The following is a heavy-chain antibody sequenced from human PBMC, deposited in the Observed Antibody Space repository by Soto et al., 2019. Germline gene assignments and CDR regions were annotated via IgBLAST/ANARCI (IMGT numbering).Heavy chain of an antibody. D-gene: IGHD6-13*01. V-gene: IGHV4-59*01. CDR3: ARDQGIASSGPFDY. Sequence: QVQLQESGPGLVKPSETLSLTCTVSGASISNYYWSWIRQAPGKGLEWIGFIYHSGNTNYNPSLKSRVTMSIDTSKSQFSLKLNSVTAADTAVYYCARDQGIASSGPFDYWGPGTLVTVSS. CDR1: GASISNYY. CDR2: IYHSGNT. J-gene: IGHJ4*02.